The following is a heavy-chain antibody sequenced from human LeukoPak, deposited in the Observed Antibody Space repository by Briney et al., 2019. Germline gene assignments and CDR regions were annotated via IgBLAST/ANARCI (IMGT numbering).Heavy chain of an antibody. V-gene: IGHV3-48*03. J-gene: IGHJ4*02. CDR3: ARDRYYDSSGYAY. Sequence: GGSLRLSCAASGFTFSNYEMNWVRQAPGKGLDWVSYISGSGSTIYYADSVRGRFTISRDNAKKSLYLQMNSLRDEDTAVYYCARDRYYDSSGYAYWGQGTLVTVSS. D-gene: IGHD3-22*01. CDR2: ISGSGSTI. CDR1: GFTFSNYE.